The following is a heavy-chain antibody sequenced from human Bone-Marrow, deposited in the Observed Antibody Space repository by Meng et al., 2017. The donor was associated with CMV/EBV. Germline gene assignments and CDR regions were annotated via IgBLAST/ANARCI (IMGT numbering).Heavy chain of an antibody. V-gene: IGHV3-33*06. CDR2: IWYDGSNK. CDR1: GFTFSSYG. D-gene: IGHD2-2*01. Sequence: GGSLRLSCAASGFTFSSYGMHWVRQAPGKGLEWVAVIWYDGSNKYYADSVKGRFTISRDNSKNTLYLQMNSLRAEDTAVYYCAKASCSSTSCHPYYFDYWGQGTLVTVSS. J-gene: IGHJ4*02. CDR3: AKASCSSTSCHPYYFDY.